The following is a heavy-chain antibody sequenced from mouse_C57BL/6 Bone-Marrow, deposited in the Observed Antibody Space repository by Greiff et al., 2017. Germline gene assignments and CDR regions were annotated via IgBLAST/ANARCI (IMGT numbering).Heavy chain of an antibody. CDR2: IYPGSGST. CDR3: ARIYYDHGDYAMDD. CDR1: GYTFTSYW. V-gene: IGHV1-55*01. Sequence: QVQLQQPGAELVKPGASVKMSCKASGYTFTSYWITWVKQRPGQGLEWIGDIYPGSGSTNYNEKFKSKATLTVDTSSSTAYMQLSSLTSEDSAVYYCARIYYDHGDYAMDDWGQGTSVTVSS. J-gene: IGHJ4*01. D-gene: IGHD2-4*01.